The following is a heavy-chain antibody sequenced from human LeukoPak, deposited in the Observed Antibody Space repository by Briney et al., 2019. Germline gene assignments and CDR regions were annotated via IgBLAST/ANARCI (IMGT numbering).Heavy chain of an antibody. CDR1: GGSISSGSYY. V-gene: IGHV4-61*02. Sequence: SQTLSLTCTVSGGSISSGSYYWSWIRQPAEKGLEWIGRIYTSGSTNYNPSLKSRVTISVDTSKNQFSLKLSSVTAADTAVYYCARVGGSGSYEYFQHWGQGTLVTVSS. CDR2: IYTSGST. J-gene: IGHJ1*01. D-gene: IGHD3-10*01. CDR3: ARVGGSGSYEYFQH.